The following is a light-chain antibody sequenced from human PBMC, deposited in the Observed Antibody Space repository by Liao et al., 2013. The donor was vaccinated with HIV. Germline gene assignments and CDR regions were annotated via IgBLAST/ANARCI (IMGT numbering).Light chain of an antibody. CDR3: QVWDSNSNLWV. J-gene: IGLJ3*02. V-gene: IGLV3-21*01. CDR1: NIGSKS. Sequence: SYVLTQPPSVSVAPRKTASITCGGKNIGSKSVHWYQQKPGQAPVLVIYYDSDRPSGIPERFSGSNSGHTATLTISRVEAGDEAGYSCQVWDSNSNLWVFGGGTKLTVL. CDR2: YDS.